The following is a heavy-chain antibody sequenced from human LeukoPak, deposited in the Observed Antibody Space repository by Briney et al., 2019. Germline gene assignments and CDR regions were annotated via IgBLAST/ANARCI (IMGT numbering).Heavy chain of an antibody. D-gene: IGHD3-22*01. V-gene: IGHV3-74*01. Sequence: GSLRLSCAASGFTFSYHWMHWVRQVPGKGPVWVSRIDGGGSSVSYADSVKGRFSISRDNGKSNLYLHMNSLRVEDTGVYYCARGPGSSGGAYVSDYWGHGSLVTVSS. CDR3: ARGPGSSGGAYVSDY. CDR2: IDGGGSSV. J-gene: IGHJ4*01. CDR1: GFTFSYHW.